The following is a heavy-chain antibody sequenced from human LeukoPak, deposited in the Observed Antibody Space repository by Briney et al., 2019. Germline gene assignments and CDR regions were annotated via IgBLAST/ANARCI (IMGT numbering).Heavy chain of an antibody. CDR1: GFKFDSYA. J-gene: IGHJ4*02. Sequence: GGALRLSCAPSGFKFDSYAIHCVRQAPGKGLEWLSIISRNGGLMDYADSVKGRFPINRDTVTNSLYLEMNSLSPEATAFYYCEKVRGTYSSGFYFDSWGQGTLVTVSS. D-gene: IGHD6-19*01. V-gene: IGHV3-9*01. CDR2: ISRNGGLM. CDR3: EKVRGTYSSGFYFDS.